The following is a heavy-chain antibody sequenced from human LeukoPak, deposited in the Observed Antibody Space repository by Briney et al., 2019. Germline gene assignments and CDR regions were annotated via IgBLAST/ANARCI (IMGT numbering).Heavy chain of an antibody. CDR2: ISSSGSYI. V-gene: IGHV3-21*01. Sequence: GGSLRLSCAASGFTFSSYAMSWVRQAPGKGLEWVSSISSSGSYIYYADSVKGRFTVSRDNAKNSLYLQMNSLRADDTAVYFCAREDYSDLYFDNWGQGTPVTVSS. J-gene: IGHJ4*02. D-gene: IGHD4-17*01. CDR1: GFTFSSYA. CDR3: AREDYSDLYFDN.